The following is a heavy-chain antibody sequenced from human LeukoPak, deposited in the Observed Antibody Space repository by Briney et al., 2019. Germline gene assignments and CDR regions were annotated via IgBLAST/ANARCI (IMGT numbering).Heavy chain of an antibody. Sequence: SSETLSLTCTVSGGSISSSSYYWGWIRQPPGKGLEWIGDISYSGSTYYNPSLKSRVTISADTSKNQFSLKLRSVTAADTAVYYCARQLDTGTPYWGQGTLVTVSS. V-gene: IGHV4-39*01. CDR1: GGSISSSSYY. CDR3: ARQLDTGTPY. J-gene: IGHJ4*02. CDR2: ISYSGST. D-gene: IGHD5-18*01.